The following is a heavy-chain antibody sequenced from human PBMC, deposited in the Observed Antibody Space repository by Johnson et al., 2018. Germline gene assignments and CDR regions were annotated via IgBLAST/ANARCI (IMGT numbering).Heavy chain of an antibody. CDR2: ISYDGSNK. V-gene: IGHV3-30*18. CDR3: AKDGGTTSFYYDGMGV. Sequence: QVQLVQSGGGVVQPGRSLRLSCAASGFTFSSYGMHWVRQAPGKGLEWVAVISYDGSNKYYTDSVKGRFTVSRDDSKYTLYLQMNSLRPEDTAVYYCAKDGGTTSFYYDGMGVWGQGTTVTVSS. D-gene: IGHD2-2*01. J-gene: IGHJ6*02. CDR1: GFTFSSYG.